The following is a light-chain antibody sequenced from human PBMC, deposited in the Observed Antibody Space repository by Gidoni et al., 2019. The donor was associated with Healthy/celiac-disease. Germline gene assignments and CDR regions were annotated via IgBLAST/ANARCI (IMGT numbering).Light chain of an antibody. CDR2: DAS. CDR1: NIGSKS. Sequence: SYVLTQPPSVSVAPGQTDRINCGGNNIGSKSVHWYQQKPGQAPVLVVYDASDRPSGIPERFSGSNSGNTATLTISRVEAGDEADYYCQVWDSSSDHVVFGGGTKLTVL. V-gene: IGLV3-21*02. CDR3: QVWDSSSDHVV. J-gene: IGLJ2*01.